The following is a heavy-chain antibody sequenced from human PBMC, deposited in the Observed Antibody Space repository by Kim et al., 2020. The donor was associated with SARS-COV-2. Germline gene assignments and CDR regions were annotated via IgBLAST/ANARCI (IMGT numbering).Heavy chain of an antibody. Sequence: VKGRFTISRDNAKNSLYLQMNSLRAEDTAVYYCARAIPEPIAAAGENFDYWGQGTLVTVSS. CDR3: ARAIPEPIAAAGENFDY. V-gene: IGHV3-21*01. D-gene: IGHD6-13*01. J-gene: IGHJ4*02.